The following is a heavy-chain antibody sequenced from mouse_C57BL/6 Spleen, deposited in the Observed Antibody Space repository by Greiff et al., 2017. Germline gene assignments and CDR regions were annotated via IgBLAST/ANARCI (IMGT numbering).Heavy chain of an antibody. Sequence: EVMLVESGGGLVKPGGSLKLPCAASGFTFSDYGMHWVRQAPEKGLEWVAYISSGNSTIYCADTVKGRFTISRDNAKNTLFRQMTSLGSEDTAMYYCARNWEFAYWGQGTLVTVSA. CDR1: GFTFSDYG. CDR2: ISSGNSTI. CDR3: ARNWEFAY. J-gene: IGHJ3*01. D-gene: IGHD4-1*01. V-gene: IGHV5-17*01.